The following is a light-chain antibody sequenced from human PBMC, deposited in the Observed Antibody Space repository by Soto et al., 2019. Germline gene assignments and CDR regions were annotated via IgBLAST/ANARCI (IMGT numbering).Light chain of an antibody. V-gene: IGKV3-11*01. CDR3: QQRSNWPPSIT. CDR1: QSVSSY. CDR2: DAS. Sequence: EIVLTQSPATLSLSPGERATLSCRASQSVSSYLAWYQQKPGQAPRLLSYDASNRATDIPPRFSGSGSGTDSTLTITRLEPEAFAVYYCQQRSNWPPSITFGQGTRLEIK. J-gene: IGKJ5*01.